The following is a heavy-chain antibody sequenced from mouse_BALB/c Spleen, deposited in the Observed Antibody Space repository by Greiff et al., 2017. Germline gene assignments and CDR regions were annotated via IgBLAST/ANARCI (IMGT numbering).Heavy chain of an antibody. Sequence: VQLQQSGPQLVRPGASVKISCKASGYSFTSYWMPWVKQRPGQGLEWIGMIDPSDSETRLNQKFKDKATLTVDKSSSTAYMQLSSPTSEDSAVYDCARRRTAGAMDYWGQGTSVTVSS. CDR2: IDPSDSET. CDR3: ARRRTAGAMDY. V-gene: IGHV1S127*01. J-gene: IGHJ4*01. D-gene: IGHD1-2*01. CDR1: GYSFTSYW.